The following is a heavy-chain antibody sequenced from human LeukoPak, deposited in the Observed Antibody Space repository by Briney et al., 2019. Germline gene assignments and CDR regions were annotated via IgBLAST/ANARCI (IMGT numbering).Heavy chain of an antibody. CDR3: GRGEILLVRGVPLSSTTSGMTV. D-gene: IGHD3-10*01. CDR1: GGSFSGYY. V-gene: IGHV4-34*01. Sequence: SETLSLTCAVYGGSFSGYYWSWIRQPPGKGLGWIGEINHSGSTNYNPSLKSRVTISVDTSKNQFSLKLSSVTAADTAVYYCGRGEILLVRGVPLSSTTSGMTVWGKGPRSPSPQ. J-gene: IGHJ6*04. CDR2: INHSGST.